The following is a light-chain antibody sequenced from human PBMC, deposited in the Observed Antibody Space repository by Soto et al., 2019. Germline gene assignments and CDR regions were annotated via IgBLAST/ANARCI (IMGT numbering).Light chain of an antibody. Sequence: EIVLTQSPGTLSLSPGERATLSCRASQSVNTNYLAWYQQKSGQAPWLLIYGAASRATGIPDRFSGSGSGTDFTLTISRLEPEDFAAYCCQQYGSSPITFGQGTRLEIK. CDR2: GAA. CDR3: QQYGSSPIT. V-gene: IGKV3-20*01. CDR1: QSVNTNY. J-gene: IGKJ5*01.